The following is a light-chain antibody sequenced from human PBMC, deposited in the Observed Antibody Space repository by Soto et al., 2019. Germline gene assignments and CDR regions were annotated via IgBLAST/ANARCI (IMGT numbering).Light chain of an antibody. J-gene: IGKJ1*01. CDR2: AAS. CDR1: QSVGIN. CDR3: QQYDTSPRK. Sequence: EVVMTQSPAILSVSPVERASLSFMASQSVGINVAWYQPTPGQAPRILIYAASSRATGIPDRFSGSGSGTDFTLSISRLEPEDFAVYYCQQYDTSPRKCGQGTKGDIK. V-gene: IGKV3-20*01.